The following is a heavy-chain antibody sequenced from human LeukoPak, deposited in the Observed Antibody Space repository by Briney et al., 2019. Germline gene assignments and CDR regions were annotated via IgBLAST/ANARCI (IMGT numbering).Heavy chain of an antibody. CDR1: GGTFSSYT. CDR3: ARDVDCSSTSCYIEPSGFVP. CDR2: IIPILGIA. J-gene: IGHJ5*02. D-gene: IGHD2-2*02. Sequence: SVKVSCKASGGTFSSYTISWVRQAPGQGLEWMGRIIPILGIANYAQKFQGRVTITADKSTSTAYMELSSLRSEDPAVYYCARDVDCSSTSCYIEPSGFVPWGQGTLVTASS. V-gene: IGHV1-69*04.